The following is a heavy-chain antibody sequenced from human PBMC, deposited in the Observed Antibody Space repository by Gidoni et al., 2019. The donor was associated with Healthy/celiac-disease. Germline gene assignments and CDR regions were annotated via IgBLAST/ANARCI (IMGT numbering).Heavy chain of an antibody. Sequence: QVQLVESGGGVVQPGRSLRLSCAVSGFTFSSYAMHWVRQAPGKGLEWVAVISYDGSNKYYADSVKGRCTISRDHSKNTLYLQMNSLRAEDTAVYYCAREGTPMVKYVFDYWGQGTLVTVSS. J-gene: IGHJ4*02. CDR3: AREGTPMVKYVFDY. CDR2: ISYDGSNK. CDR1: GFTFSSYA. D-gene: IGHD5-18*01. V-gene: IGHV3-30-3*01.